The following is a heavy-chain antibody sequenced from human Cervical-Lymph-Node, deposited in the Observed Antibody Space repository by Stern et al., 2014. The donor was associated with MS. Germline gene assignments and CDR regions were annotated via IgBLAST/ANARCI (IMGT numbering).Heavy chain of an antibody. D-gene: IGHD3-3*01. J-gene: IGHJ6*02. CDR3: ATDRDDFRSGYSAPTKGYGLDV. CDR1: GYTLTELS. CDR2: FDPEDGET. Sequence: QAQLVQSGAEVKKPGASVKVSCKVSGYTLTELSMHWVRQAPGKGLEWMGGFDPEDGETIYVQKFQGRVTMTEDTSTDTAYMELSSLRSEDTAVYYCATDRDDFRSGYSAPTKGYGLDVWGQGTTVTVTS. V-gene: IGHV1-24*01.